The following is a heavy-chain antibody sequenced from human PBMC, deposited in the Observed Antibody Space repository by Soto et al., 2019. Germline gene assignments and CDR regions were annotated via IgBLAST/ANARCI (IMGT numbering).Heavy chain of an antibody. CDR3: ARGAFPATSGSYYFGY. V-gene: IGHV4-59*01. J-gene: IGHJ4*02. CDR1: GGSISSYY. D-gene: IGHD1-26*01. CDR2: IHYSGST. Sequence: KPSETLSLTCTVSGGSISSYYWSWIRQPPGKGLEWIGYIHYSGSTNYNPSLKSRVTISVDTSKNQFSLKLSSVTAADTAVYYCARGAFPATSGSYYFGYWGQGPLVTVSS.